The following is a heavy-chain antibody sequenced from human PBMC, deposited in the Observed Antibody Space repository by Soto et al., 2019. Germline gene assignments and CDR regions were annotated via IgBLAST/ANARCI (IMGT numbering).Heavy chain of an antibody. D-gene: IGHD6-19*01. J-gene: IGHJ4*02. V-gene: IGHV3-7*01. CDR1: GFTFSGNW. CDR2: IRQDGSEQ. CDR3: ARDDSGIRFEY. Sequence: EVQLVESGGGLAQPGWSLRLSCAASGFTFSGNWMNWVRQAPGKGLEWVANIRQDGSEQNYVDSVKGRFTISRDNARNSLYLQMNSLRVEDTAVYYCARDDSGIRFEYWGQGTLVTVSS.